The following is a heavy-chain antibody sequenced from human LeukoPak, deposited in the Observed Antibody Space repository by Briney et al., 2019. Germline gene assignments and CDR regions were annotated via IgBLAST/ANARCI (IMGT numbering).Heavy chain of an antibody. V-gene: IGHV3-11*05. CDR1: GFTFSDYY. CDR3: AKGAAAASYYFDY. D-gene: IGHD6-13*01. Sequence: PGGSLRLSCAASGFTFSDYYMSWIRQAPGKGLEWVSYISTTSSFTNYADSVKGRFTISRDNAKNSLYLQMNSLRAEDTAVYYCAKGAAAASYYFDYRGQGTLVTVSS. J-gene: IGHJ4*02. CDR2: ISTTSSFT.